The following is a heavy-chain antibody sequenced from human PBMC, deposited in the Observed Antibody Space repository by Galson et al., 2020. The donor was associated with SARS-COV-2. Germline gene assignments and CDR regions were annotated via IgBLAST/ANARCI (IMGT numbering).Heavy chain of an antibody. D-gene: IGHD3-10*01. V-gene: IGHV4-31*03. Sequence: SETLSLTCTVSAGSISSGGHYWSWIRQHPGKGLEWIGYIYYSGSTYYNPSLKSRVTISVDTSKNQFSLKLSSVTAADTSVYYCARTSGGRDAFDIWGQGTMVTVSS. J-gene: IGHJ3*02. CDR1: AGSISSGGHY. CDR3: ARTSGGRDAFDI. CDR2: IYYSGST.